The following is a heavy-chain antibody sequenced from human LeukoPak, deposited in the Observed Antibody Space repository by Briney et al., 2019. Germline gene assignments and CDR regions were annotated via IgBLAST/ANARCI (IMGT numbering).Heavy chain of an antibody. CDR3: ARAGNRGYSYGFH. J-gene: IGHJ4*02. D-gene: IGHD5-18*01. Sequence: ASVKVSCKASGYTFTSYYMHWVRQAPGQGLEWMGWINPNSGGTNYAQKFQGRVTMTRDTSISTAYMELSRLRSDDTAVYYCARAGNRGYSYGFHWGQGTLVTVSS. V-gene: IGHV1-2*02. CDR1: GYTFTSYY. CDR2: INPNSGGT.